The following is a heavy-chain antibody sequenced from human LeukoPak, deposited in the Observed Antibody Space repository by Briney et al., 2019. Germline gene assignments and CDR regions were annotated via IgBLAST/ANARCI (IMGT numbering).Heavy chain of an antibody. CDR1: GFTFSSYA. V-gene: IGHV3-23*01. J-gene: IGHJ4*02. CDR2: ISGSGGST. CDR3: AKGGIYGYYFDY. D-gene: IGHD5-12*01. Sequence: PGGSPRLSCAASGFTFSSYAMSWVRQAPGKGLEWVSAISGSGGSTYYADSVKGRFTISRDNSKNTLYLQMNSLRAEDTAVYYCAKGGIYGYYFDYWGQGTLVTVSS.